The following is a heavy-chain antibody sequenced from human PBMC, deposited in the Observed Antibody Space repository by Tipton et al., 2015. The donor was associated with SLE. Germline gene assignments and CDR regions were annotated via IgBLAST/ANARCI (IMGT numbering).Heavy chain of an antibody. CDR2: ISWDGGST. CDR3: AKGEGAIQ. Sequence: GSLRLSCAASGFTFDDYAMHWVRQAPGKGLEWVSLISWDGGSTYYADSVKGRFTISRDNSKNSLYLQMNSLRAVDTALYYCAKGEGAIQWGQGALVTVSS. D-gene: IGHD1-26*01. J-gene: IGHJ1*01. V-gene: IGHV3-43D*03. CDR1: GFTFDDYA.